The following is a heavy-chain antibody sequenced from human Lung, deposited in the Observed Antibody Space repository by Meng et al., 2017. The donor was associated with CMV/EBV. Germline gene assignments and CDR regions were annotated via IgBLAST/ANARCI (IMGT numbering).Heavy chain of an antibody. D-gene: IGHD2-2*01. CDR3: ARAGFCNSPTCRSAFDV. J-gene: IGHJ3*01. V-gene: IGHV3-48*03. CDR2: ISGSGATI. CDR1: GFTFNRYE. Sequence: GGSLRLXCSASGFTFNRYEMHWVRQAPGKGLEWVSYISGSGATIYYADSVKGRFTISRDNAKNLLYVQMNSLRAEDTALYYCARAGFCNSPTCRSAFDVWXRGTXVTVSS.